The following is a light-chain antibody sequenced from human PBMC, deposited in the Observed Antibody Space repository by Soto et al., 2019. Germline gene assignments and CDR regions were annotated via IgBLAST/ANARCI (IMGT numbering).Light chain of an antibody. CDR1: QSISIF. CDR2: DAS. V-gene: IGKV3-11*01. CDR3: QQRYNWPPIT. J-gene: IGKJ5*01. Sequence: EIVLTQSPATLSLSPGERATLSCRASQSISIFLAWYQQKPGPAPRLLIYDASNRATGIPGRFSGSGSGTDFTLTISSLEPEDFSFYYCQQRYNWPPITFGQGTRLEIK.